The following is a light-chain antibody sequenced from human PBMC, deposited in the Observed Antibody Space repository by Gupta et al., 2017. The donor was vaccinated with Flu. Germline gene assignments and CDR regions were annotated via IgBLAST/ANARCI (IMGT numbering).Light chain of an antibody. CDR2: WAS. J-gene: IGKJ4*01. V-gene: IGKV4-1*01. Sequence: DIVMTQSPDSLAVSLGERATINCKSSQSLLYSSNNKNYLAWYQQKPGQPPKLLIYWASTRESGVPDRFIGRGSGTDFSLTISSLQAEDVAIYYCQQYVRTPLTFGGGTTVEI. CDR1: QSLLYSSNNKNY. CDR3: QQYVRTPLT.